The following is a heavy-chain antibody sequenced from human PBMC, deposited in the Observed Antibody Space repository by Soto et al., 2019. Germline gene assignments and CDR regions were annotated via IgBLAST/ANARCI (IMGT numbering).Heavy chain of an antibody. CDR2: IGGSGRNT. Sequence: GGSLRLSCAASGFTFSKSGMSWVRQAPGKGLEWVAGIGGSGRNTYYADSVKGRFTISRDNSKNTLYLQMNSLRAEDTAVYYCAKAGGAAGTVDYFDYWGQGTLVTVSS. J-gene: IGHJ4*02. CDR1: GFTFSKSG. CDR3: AKAGGAAGTVDYFDY. V-gene: IGHV3-23*01. D-gene: IGHD6-13*01.